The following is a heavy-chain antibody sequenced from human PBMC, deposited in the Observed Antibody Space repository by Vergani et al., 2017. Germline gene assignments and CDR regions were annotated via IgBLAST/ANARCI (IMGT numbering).Heavy chain of an antibody. CDR2: ISGSGGST. D-gene: IGHD1-26*01. CDR1: GFTFSSYA. V-gene: IGHV3-23*01. CDR3: AKGKESGSYGRNWFDP. J-gene: IGHJ5*02. Sequence: EVQLLESGGGLVQPGGSLRLSCAASGFTFSSYAMSWVRQAPGKGLEWVSAISGSGGSTYYAYSVKGRFTISRDNSKNTLYLQMNSLRAEDTAVYYCAKGKESGSYGRNWFDPWGQGTLVTVSS.